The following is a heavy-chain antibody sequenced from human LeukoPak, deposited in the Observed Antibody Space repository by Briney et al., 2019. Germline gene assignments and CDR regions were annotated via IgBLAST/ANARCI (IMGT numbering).Heavy chain of an antibody. CDR3: AKILYSGSYYGGFIFDY. Sequence: GRSLRLSCAASGFTFSSYGMHWVRQAPGKGLEWVAVISYDGSNKYYADSVKGRFTISRDNSKNTLYLQMNSLRAEGTAVYYCAKILYSGSYYGGFIFDYWGQGTLVTVSS. CDR1: GFTFSSYG. J-gene: IGHJ4*02. V-gene: IGHV3-30*18. D-gene: IGHD1-26*01. CDR2: ISYDGSNK.